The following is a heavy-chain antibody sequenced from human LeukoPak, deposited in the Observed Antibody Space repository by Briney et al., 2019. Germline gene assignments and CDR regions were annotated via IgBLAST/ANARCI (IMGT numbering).Heavy chain of an antibody. CDR1: GFTVSSNY. CDR3: ARAMADSSGYRFDY. Sequence: GGSLRLSCAASGFTVSSNYMSWVRQAPGKGLEWVSIIYSGGSTFYADSVKGRFTISRDNSKNTLYLQMNSLRAEDTAVYYCARAMADSSGYRFDYWGQGTLVTVSS. D-gene: IGHD3-22*01. CDR2: IYSGGST. V-gene: IGHV3-53*05. J-gene: IGHJ4*02.